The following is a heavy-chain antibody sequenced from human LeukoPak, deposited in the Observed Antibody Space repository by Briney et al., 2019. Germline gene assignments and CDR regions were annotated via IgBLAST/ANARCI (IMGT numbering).Heavy chain of an antibody. D-gene: IGHD6-6*01. CDR2: ISGGGRST. Sequence: GGSLRLSCAASGFTFSSYWMHWVRQAPGKGLEWVSAISGGGRSTFYADSVKGRFTISRDNSKNTLYLQMNSLRAEDTAVYYCAKGQQLVSNFDSWGQGTLVTVSS. CDR3: AKGQQLVSNFDS. CDR1: GFTFSSYW. V-gene: IGHV3-23*01. J-gene: IGHJ4*02.